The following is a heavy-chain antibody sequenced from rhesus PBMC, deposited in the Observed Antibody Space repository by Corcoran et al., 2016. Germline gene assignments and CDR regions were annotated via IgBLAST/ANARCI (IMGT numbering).Heavy chain of an antibody. J-gene: IGHJ1*01. CDR2: IYGSSMST. CDR1: GGSISASYR. Sequence: QVQLQESGPGVMKPSETLSLTCAVSGGSISASYRWSWIRQTPGKGLAWIGYIYGSSMSTNYNPSLKSLGTISKDTSKNQFSLKLSSVTAADTAVYYCAREYCSGGVCYGAYFEVWGQGALVTVSA. D-gene: IGHD2-8*01. CDR3: AREYCSGGVCYGAYFEV. V-gene: IGHV4S18*01.